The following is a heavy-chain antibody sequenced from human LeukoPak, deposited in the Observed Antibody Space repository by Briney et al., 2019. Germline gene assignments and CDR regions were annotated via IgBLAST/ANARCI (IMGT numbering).Heavy chain of an antibody. D-gene: IGHD3-16*02. CDR2: IYWDDDK. CDR3: ALSRNTFGGVIADFDY. CDR1: GFSLSTSGVG. V-gene: IGHV2-5*02. Sequence: SGPTLVNPTQTLTLTCTFSGFSLSTSGVGVGWIRQPPGKALEWLALIYWDDDKRCSPSLKSRLAITKDTSKNQVVLTMTNMDPVDTATYYCALSRNTFGGVIADFDYWGQGTLVTVSS. J-gene: IGHJ4*02.